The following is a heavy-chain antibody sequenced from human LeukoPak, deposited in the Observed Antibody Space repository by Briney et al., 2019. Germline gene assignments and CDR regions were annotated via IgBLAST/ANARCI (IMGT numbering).Heavy chain of an antibody. CDR1: GFTFSSYG. CDR3: AKASSPPPIVLMVYAPTYYFDY. CDR2: ISYDGSNK. J-gene: IGHJ4*02. V-gene: IGHV3-30*18. D-gene: IGHD2-8*01. Sequence: GGSLRLSCAASGFTFSSYGMHWVRQAPGKGLEWVAVISYDGSNKYYADSVKGRFTISRDNSKNTLYLQMNSLGAEDTAVYYCAKASSPPPIVLMVYAPTYYFDYWGQGTLVTVSS.